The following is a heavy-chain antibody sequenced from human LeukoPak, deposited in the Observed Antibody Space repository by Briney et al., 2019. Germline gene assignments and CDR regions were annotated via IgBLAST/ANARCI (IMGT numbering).Heavy chain of an antibody. CDR1: GGSFSGYY. J-gene: IGHJ4*02. CDR3: AGTGAARLGY. CDR2: INHRGST. V-gene: IGHV4-34*01. Sequence: SETLSLTCAVYGGSFSGYYWSWIRQPPGKGLEWIGEINHRGSTNDNPSLKSRVTISVDTSKNQFSLKLSSVTAADTAVYYCAGTGAARLGYWGQGTLVTVSS. D-gene: IGHD6-6*01.